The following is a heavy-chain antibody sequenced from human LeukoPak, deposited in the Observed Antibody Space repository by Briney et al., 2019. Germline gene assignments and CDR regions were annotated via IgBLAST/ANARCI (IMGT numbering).Heavy chain of an antibody. D-gene: IGHD5-18*01. CDR3: IYGYTLDF. Sequence: GGCLRLSCAASGFTVRSNYMNWVRQAPGKGLEWVSVIYSGGSTNYADSVKGRFTISRDNSKNTLYLQMNSLRAEDTAVYYCIYGYTLDFWGQGTLVTVSS. CDR2: IYSGGST. V-gene: IGHV3-53*01. J-gene: IGHJ4*02. CDR1: GFTVRSNY.